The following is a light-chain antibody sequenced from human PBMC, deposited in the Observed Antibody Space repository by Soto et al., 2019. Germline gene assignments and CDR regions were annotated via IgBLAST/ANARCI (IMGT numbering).Light chain of an antibody. Sequence: EITLTQSPGTLSLSPGERATLSCRASQSVSDYLAWYQQKAGQPPRVLIYGASNRATDIPARFSGSGSGTDFTLTISRLEPEDSAVYYCQQRSKLPRTFGGGTRVENK. J-gene: IGKJ4*01. CDR3: QQRSKLPRT. CDR1: QSVSDY. V-gene: IGKV3-11*01. CDR2: GAS.